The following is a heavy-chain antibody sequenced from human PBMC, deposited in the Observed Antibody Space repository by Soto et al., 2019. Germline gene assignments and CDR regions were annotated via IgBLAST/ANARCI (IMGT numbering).Heavy chain of an antibody. CDR1: GGSISTYY. J-gene: IGHJ4*02. D-gene: IGHD3-22*01. Sequence: SETLSLTCTVSGGSISTYYWSWIRQPPGKGLEWIGFIYHSGGTTYNPSLESRVTISVDTSRNQFSLKLSSVTAADTAVYYCVSPEGYYDSSGYTLDYWGQGTLVTVSS. V-gene: IGHV4-59*08. CDR2: IYHSGGT. CDR3: VSPEGYYDSSGYTLDY.